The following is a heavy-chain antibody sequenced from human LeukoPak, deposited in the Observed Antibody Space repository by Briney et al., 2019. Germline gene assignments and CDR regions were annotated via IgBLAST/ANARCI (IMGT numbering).Heavy chain of an antibody. CDR2: IIPIFGTA. Sequence: ASVKVSCKASGYTFTSYDINWVRQAPGQGLEWMGRIIPIFGTANYAQKFQGRVTITTDESTSTAYMELSSLRSEDTAVYYCARDRERITMVRGVYDAFDIWGQGTMVTVSS. J-gene: IGHJ3*02. CDR3: ARDRERITMVRGVYDAFDI. CDR1: GYTFTSYD. D-gene: IGHD3-10*01. V-gene: IGHV1-69*05.